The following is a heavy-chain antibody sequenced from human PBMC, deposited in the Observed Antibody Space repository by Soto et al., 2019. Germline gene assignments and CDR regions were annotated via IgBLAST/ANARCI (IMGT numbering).Heavy chain of an antibody. D-gene: IGHD3-3*01. V-gene: IGHV4-61*01. Sequence: PSETLSLTCTVSGGSVSSGSYYLSWIRQPPGKGLEWIGYIYNTGSTNYNPSLKSRVTISVDTSKNQFSLRLSSVTAADTAVYYCARDYGVALLGFYYGMDFWGQGTTVTVSS. CDR3: ARDYGVALLGFYYGMDF. CDR1: GGSVSSGSYY. CDR2: IYNTGST. J-gene: IGHJ6*02.